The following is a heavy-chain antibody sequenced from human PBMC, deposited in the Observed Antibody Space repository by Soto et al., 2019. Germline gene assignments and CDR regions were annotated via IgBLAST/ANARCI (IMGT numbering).Heavy chain of an antibody. V-gene: IGHV1-18*01. Sequence: ASVKVSCKASGYTFSSYGISWVRQAPGQGLEWMGWISAYNGNTNYAQKLQGRVTITTDTSTSTAYMELRSLRSDDTAVYYCARARIYDYIWGNWGQGTLVTVSS. CDR2: ISAYNGNT. CDR3: ARARIYDYIWGN. J-gene: IGHJ4*02. D-gene: IGHD3-16*01. CDR1: GYTFSSYG.